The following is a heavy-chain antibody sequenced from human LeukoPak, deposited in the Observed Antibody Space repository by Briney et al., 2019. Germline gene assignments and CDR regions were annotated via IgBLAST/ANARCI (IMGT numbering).Heavy chain of an antibody. Sequence: SETLSLTCAVYGGSFSGYYWSWIRQPPGKGLEWIGEINHSGSTNYNPSLKSRVTISVDTSKNQFSLKLSSVTAADTAVYYCARGLWFGITYYYYGMDVWGQGTTVTVSS. V-gene: IGHV4-34*01. CDR1: GGSFSGYY. CDR3: ARGLWFGITYYYYGMDV. CDR2: INHSGST. D-gene: IGHD3-10*01. J-gene: IGHJ6*02.